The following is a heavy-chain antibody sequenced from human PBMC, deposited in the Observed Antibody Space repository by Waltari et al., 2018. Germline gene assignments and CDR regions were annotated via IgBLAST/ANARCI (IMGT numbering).Heavy chain of an antibody. Sequence: EVQLVESGGGLVQPGESRRRAGAASGFGFGRYWMGWVRRAPGKGLEWVANIKQDGSERYYVDSVKGRFTISRDNADNSLYLEMNSLRGEDSAVYYCARGGGSWMYYVVPMYYFDYWGQGAQVTVSS. D-gene: IGHD3-10*01. CDR2: IKQDGSER. V-gene: IGHV3-7*01. CDR3: ARGGGSWMYYVVPMYYFDY. CDR1: GFGFGRYW. J-gene: IGHJ4*02.